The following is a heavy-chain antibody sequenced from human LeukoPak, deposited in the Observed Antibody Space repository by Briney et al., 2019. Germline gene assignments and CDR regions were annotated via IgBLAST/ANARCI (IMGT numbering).Heavy chain of an antibody. CDR1: GYTFTSYY. CDR3: ARQGNTVIIDY. J-gene: IGHJ4*02. V-gene: IGHV1-46*01. D-gene: IGHD4-17*01. CDR2: INPSGGST. Sequence: ASVKVSCKASGYTFTSYYMHWVRQAPGQGLEGMGIINPSGGSTSYAQKFQGRVTMTRDMSTSTVYMELSSLGSKDTAVYYCARQGNTVIIDYWGQGPLVTVSS.